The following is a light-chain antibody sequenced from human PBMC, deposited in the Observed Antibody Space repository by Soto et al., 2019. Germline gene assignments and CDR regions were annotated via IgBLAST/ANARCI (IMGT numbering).Light chain of an antibody. V-gene: IGKV1-39*01. J-gene: IGKJ4*01. Sequence: DIQMTQSPSSLSASVGDRVTITCRASQSISSYLNWYQQKPGKAPTLLIYAASSLQSGVPSRVRGSGSGTDCTLTISRRQPEDVATYYGQQSDSTPATFGGGTKVEIK. CDR2: AAS. CDR3: QQSDSTPAT. CDR1: QSISSY.